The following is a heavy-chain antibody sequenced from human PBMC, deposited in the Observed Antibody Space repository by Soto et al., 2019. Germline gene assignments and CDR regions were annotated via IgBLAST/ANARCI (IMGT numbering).Heavy chain of an antibody. CDR3: ARDLYGSNDAFDI. J-gene: IGHJ3*02. Sequence: QVQLVQSGAEVKKPGASVKVSCKASGYTFTSYAMHWVRQAPGQRLEWMGWINAGNGNTKYSQKFQGRVTITSDTSASTAYMELSSLRSEDTAVYYCARDLYGSNDAFDIWGQGTMVTVSS. V-gene: IGHV1-3*01. CDR1: GYTFTSYA. CDR2: INAGNGNT. D-gene: IGHD4-17*01.